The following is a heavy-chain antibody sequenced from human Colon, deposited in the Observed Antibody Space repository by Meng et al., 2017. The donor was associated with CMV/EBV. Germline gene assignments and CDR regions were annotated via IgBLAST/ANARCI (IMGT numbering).Heavy chain of an antibody. CDR3: ARDSGVQGPSGDFDY. J-gene: IGHJ4*02. D-gene: IGHD1-1*01. CDR1: GYTFTTHY. Sequence: ASVKFSCKASGYTFTTHYIHWVRQAPGQGLEWMGIIDSSGGSTTYVQKFQGRVSMTRDTSTNTLYMELTSLRSEDTAVYYCARDSGVQGPSGDFDYWGQGTLVTVSS. V-gene: IGHV1-46*01. CDR2: IDSSGGST.